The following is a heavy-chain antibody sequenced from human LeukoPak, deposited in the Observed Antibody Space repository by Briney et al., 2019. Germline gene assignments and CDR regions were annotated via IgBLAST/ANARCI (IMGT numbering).Heavy chain of an antibody. CDR2: INPSGGST. J-gene: IGHJ5*02. V-gene: IGHV1-46*01. CDR3: ARDNSVEDTAWWFDP. CDR1: GGTFSSYA. Sequence: ASVKVSCKASGGTFSSYAISWVRQAPGQGLEWMGIINPSGGSTSYAQKFQGRVTMTRDMSTSTDYMELSSLRSEDTAVYYCARDNSVEDTAWWFDPLGPGNPGHRLL. D-gene: IGHD4-23*01.